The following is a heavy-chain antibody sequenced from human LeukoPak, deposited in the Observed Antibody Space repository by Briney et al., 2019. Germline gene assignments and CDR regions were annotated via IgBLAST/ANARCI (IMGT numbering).Heavy chain of an antibody. Sequence: PSETLSLTCTVSGGSISSSSYYWGWIRQSPGKGLEWIGSMYYSGSNYYNPSLKSRVTISVDTSKNQYSLKLSSVTAADTAVYYCARPYHYDQYSRSWNYFDYWGQGTLVTVSS. V-gene: IGHV4-39*01. CDR3: ARPYHYDQYSRSWNYFDY. J-gene: IGHJ4*02. CDR1: GGSISSSSYY. CDR2: MYYSGSN. D-gene: IGHD6-13*01.